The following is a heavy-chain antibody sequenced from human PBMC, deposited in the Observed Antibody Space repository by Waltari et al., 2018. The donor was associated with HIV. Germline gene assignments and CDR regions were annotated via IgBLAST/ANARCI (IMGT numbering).Heavy chain of an antibody. J-gene: IGHJ4*02. D-gene: IGHD2-21*02. V-gene: IGHV3-21*01. Sequence: EVHLVESGGGLVKPGESLRLSCAASGFTFSGYAMKWVRQAPGKGREWVSASSRTSSYIYYADSVKGRFTISRDNAKNSVYLQMNSLRVEDTAVYYCARDERRCNSGDCYPSDYWGQGTLVTVSS. CDR2: SSRTSSYI. CDR1: GFTFSGYA. CDR3: ARDERRCNSGDCYPSDY.